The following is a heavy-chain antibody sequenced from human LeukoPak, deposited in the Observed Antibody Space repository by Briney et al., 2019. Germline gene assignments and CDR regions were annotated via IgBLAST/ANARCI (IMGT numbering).Heavy chain of an antibody. Sequence: GASVKVSCKASGYTFTSYAMHWVRQAPGQRLEWMGWINAGNGNTKYSQKFQGRVTITRDTSASTAYMELSSLRSEDTAVYYCARAKIAVASLAYYYYGMGVWGQGTTVTVSS. D-gene: IGHD6-19*01. CDR3: ARAKIAVASLAYYYYGMGV. CDR1: GYTFTSYA. CDR2: INAGNGNT. J-gene: IGHJ6*02. V-gene: IGHV1-3*01.